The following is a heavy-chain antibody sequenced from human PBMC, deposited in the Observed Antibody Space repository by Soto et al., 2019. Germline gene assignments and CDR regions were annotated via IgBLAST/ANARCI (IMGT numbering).Heavy chain of an antibody. V-gene: IGHV1-8*01. Sequence: GASVKVSCKASGYTFSSYDINWVRQASGQGLEWMGWMNPNSGNTGYAQKFQGRVTMTRDTSISTAYMELSSLRSDDTAVYYCARPLNNDYFGYWGQGTLVTVSS. CDR3: ARPLNNDYFGY. J-gene: IGHJ4*02. CDR2: MNPNSGNT. CDR1: GYTFSSYD.